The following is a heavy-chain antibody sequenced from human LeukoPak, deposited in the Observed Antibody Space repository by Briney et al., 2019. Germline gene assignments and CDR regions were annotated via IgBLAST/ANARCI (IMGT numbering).Heavy chain of an antibody. D-gene: IGHD3-10*02. J-gene: IGHJ6*04. CDR1: GFTFSSYA. CDR2: ISGSIGST. Sequence: GGSLRLSCAASGFTFSSYAMNWVRQAPGKGLEWVSTISGSIGSTYYADSVKGRFTISRDNAKNSLYLQMNSLRAEDTAVYYCAELGITMIGGVWGKGTTVTISS. CDR3: AELGITMIGGV. V-gene: IGHV3-23*01.